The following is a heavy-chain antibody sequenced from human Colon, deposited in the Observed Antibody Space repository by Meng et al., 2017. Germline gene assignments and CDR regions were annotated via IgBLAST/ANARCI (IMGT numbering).Heavy chain of an antibody. D-gene: IGHD6-19*01. CDR3: ARDNLLTSGSRFCFDY. Sequence: LQESGPGLVRPSETLSLPFSVSGGSVTITGYYWSWIRQSPGKGLEWIGYIYYTGTTNYNPSLKSRVTISVDTSKNQFSLKLSSVTPADTAVYFCARDNLLTSGSRFCFDYWGQGALVTVSS. V-gene: IGHV4-61*08. J-gene: IGHJ4*02. CDR1: GGSVTITGYY. CDR2: IYYTGTT.